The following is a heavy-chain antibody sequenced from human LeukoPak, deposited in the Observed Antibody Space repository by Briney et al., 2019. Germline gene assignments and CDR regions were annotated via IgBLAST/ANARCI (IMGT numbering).Heavy chain of an antibody. CDR1: GFTFRTYW. Sequence: PGGSVRLSCAASGFTFRTYWMSWLRQAPGNEPQWVADINQDGSEEYYLQSVQGRFTVSRDNAQNAVFLQMTYQRADDTAVYYCARWKMELERNAFDFWGQGTVVTVSS. D-gene: IGHD1-26*01. CDR2: INQDGSEE. V-gene: IGHV3-7*01. CDR3: ARWKMELERNAFDF. J-gene: IGHJ3*01.